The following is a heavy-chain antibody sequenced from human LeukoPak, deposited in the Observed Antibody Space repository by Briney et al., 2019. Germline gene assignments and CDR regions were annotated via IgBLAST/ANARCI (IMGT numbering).Heavy chain of an antibody. CDR2: ISSSSSYI. CDR3: ARDYYDSRGAFDI. J-gene: IGHJ3*02. Sequence: GGSLRLSCAASGFTFSSYSMNWVRQAPGKGLEWVPSISSSSSYIYYADSVKGRFTISRDNAKNSLYLQMNSLRAEDTAVYYCARDYYDSRGAFDIWGQGTMVTVSS. V-gene: IGHV3-21*01. D-gene: IGHD3-22*01. CDR1: GFTFSSYS.